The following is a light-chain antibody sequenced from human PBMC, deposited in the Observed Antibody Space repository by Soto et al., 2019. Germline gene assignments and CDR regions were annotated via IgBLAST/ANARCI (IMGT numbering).Light chain of an antibody. CDR3: CSYTSRTTYV. CDR2: AVS. V-gene: IGLV2-14*01. Sequence: QSALTQPASVSGSPGQSITISCTGTASDVGGYNYVSWYQQHPGKAPKLMIHAVSNRPSGISSRFSGSKSGNTASLTISGLHSEEEADYFCCSYTSRTTYVFGTGTKVTVL. CDR1: ASDVGGYNY. J-gene: IGLJ1*01.